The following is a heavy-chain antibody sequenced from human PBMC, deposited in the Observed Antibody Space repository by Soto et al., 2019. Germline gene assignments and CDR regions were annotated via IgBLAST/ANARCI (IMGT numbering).Heavy chain of an antibody. V-gene: IGHV3-23*01. D-gene: IGHD3-22*01. CDR2: ISGSGGST. Sequence: LRLSCAASGFTFSSYVMSWVRQAPGKGLEWVSAISGSGGSTYYADSVKGRFTISRDNSKNTLYLQMNSLRAEDTAVYYCAKVGPLAHYYDSSGYSGYWGQGTLVTVSS. CDR1: GFTFSSYV. J-gene: IGHJ4*02. CDR3: AKVGPLAHYYDSSGYSGY.